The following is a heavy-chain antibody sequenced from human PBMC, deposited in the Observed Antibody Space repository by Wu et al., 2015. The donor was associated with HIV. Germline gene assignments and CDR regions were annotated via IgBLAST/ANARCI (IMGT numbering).Heavy chain of an antibody. J-gene: IGHJ4*02. D-gene: IGHD4-23*01. V-gene: IGHV1-69*12. CDR3: ARPWQLRNGWPFFDY. CDR1: GDTFNIYA. Sequence: QVQLVQSGAELKKPGSSVKVSCKASGDTFNIYAINWLRQVPGQGLEWMGGIIPAFGTTDYAGKFQGRVTISADDSTTTAYMELKTLTSEDTAVYYCARPWQLRNGWPFFDYWGQGNPGHRLL. CDR2: IIPAFGTT.